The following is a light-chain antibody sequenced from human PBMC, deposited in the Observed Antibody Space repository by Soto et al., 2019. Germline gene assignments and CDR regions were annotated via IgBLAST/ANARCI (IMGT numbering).Light chain of an antibody. Sequence: DIQLTQSPSFLSASVGDRVTITCRASQDIISYLAWYQQKPGKAPKVLLFAASTLQSGVPSRFSGSVSGTEFTLTISSLQSEDFATYYCQQFYSYPITFGQGTRLEI. CDR3: QQFYSYPIT. V-gene: IGKV1-9*01. J-gene: IGKJ5*01. CDR1: QDIISY. CDR2: AAS.